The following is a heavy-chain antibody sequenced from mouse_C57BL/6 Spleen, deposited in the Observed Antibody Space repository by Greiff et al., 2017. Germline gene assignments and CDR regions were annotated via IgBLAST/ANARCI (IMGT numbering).Heavy chain of an antibody. J-gene: IGHJ2*01. Sequence: VQLQQSGAELMQPGASVKLSCTATGYTFTGYWIAWVKQSPGHGLEWIGEILPGRGSTNYTEKFKGKSPFTTDTSSHTPYMQLSSLATEDSAIYYCERKRTGYFDYWGQGTTLTVSS. V-gene: IGHV1-9*01. CDR2: ILPGRGST. CDR3: ERKRTGYFDY. CDR1: GYTFTGYW. D-gene: IGHD4-1*01.